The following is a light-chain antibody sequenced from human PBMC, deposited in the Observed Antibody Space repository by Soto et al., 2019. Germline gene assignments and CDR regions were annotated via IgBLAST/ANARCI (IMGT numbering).Light chain of an antibody. J-gene: IGKJ4*01. CDR2: DVS. CDR1: QSVGNF. CDR3: QHRATWPPSVS. V-gene: IGKV3-11*01. Sequence: EIVLTQSPATLSLSPRARATLSCRASQSVGNFLTWYQQKPGQAPRLLISDVSKRATGIPARFSGSGSGTVFTLTIMKLEPEAFAVYYCQHRATWPPSVSFGGGT.